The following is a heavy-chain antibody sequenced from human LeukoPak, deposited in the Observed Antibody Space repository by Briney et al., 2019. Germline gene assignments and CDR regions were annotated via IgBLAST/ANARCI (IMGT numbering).Heavy chain of an antibody. J-gene: IGHJ5*02. CDR2: IYSGGST. V-gene: IGHV3-66*02. Sequence: GGSLRLSCAASGFTVSSNYMSWVRQAPGKGLEWVSVIYSGGSTYYADSVKGRFTISRDNSKNTLYLQMSSLRAEDTAVYYCARDFDSYNWFDPWGQGTLVTVSS. D-gene: IGHD3-3*01. CDR3: ARDFDSYNWFDP. CDR1: GFTVSSNY.